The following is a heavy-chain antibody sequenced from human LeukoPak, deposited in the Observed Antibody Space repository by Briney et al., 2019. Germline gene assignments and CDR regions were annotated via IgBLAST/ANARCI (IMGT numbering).Heavy chain of an antibody. Sequence: PSETLSLTCTVSGGSLSGAYWSWIRQPPGEGLEWIAFIYYSGSTNYNPSLKSRVTISVDTSKNQFSLKLSSVTAADTAVFYCARVASGYDVFDIWGQGTMVTVSS. D-gene: IGHD3-3*01. CDR3: ARVASGYDVFDI. J-gene: IGHJ3*02. CDR1: GGSLSGAY. CDR2: IYYSGST. V-gene: IGHV4-59*01.